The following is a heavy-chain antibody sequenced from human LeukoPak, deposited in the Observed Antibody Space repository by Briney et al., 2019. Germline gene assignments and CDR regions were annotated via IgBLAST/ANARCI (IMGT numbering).Heavy chain of an antibody. CDR3: AKAPWGLYDSSGYYYFH. J-gene: IGHJ4*02. CDR2: ISYDGSNK. V-gene: IGHV3-30*18. Sequence: PGRSLRLSCAASGFTFSNYFMHWVRQAPGKGLEWVAVISYDGSNKYYADSVKGRFTISRDNSKNTLYLQMNSLRAEDTAVYYCAKAPWGLYDSSGYYYFHWGQGTLVTVSS. CDR1: GFTFSNYF. D-gene: IGHD3-22*01.